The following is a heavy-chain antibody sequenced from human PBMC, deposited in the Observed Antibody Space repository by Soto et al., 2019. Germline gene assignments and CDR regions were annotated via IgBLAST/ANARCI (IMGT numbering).Heavy chain of an antibody. Sequence: ASETLSLTCTVSGGSISSYYWSWIRQPPGKGLEWIGYIYYSGSTNYNPSLKSRVTISVDTSKNQFSLKLSSVTAADTAVYYCARDRWITMVRGRTDQNWFDPWGQGTLVTVSS. J-gene: IGHJ5*02. V-gene: IGHV4-59*01. CDR3: ARDRWITMVRGRTDQNWFDP. D-gene: IGHD3-10*01. CDR1: GGSISSYY. CDR2: IYYSGST.